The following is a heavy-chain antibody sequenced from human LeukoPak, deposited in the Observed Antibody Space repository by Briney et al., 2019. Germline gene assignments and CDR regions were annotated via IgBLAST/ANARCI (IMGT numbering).Heavy chain of an antibody. Sequence: GGSLRLSCAASGFTFSSYAMSWVRQAPGKGLEWVSAISGSGGSTYYADSVKGRFTISRDNAKNSLYLQMNSLRAEDTAVYYCAAGSDSSSWYGEGYFDYWGQGTLVTVSS. J-gene: IGHJ4*02. CDR3: AAGSDSSSWYGEGYFDY. CDR2: ISGSGGST. CDR1: GFTFSSYA. V-gene: IGHV3-23*01. D-gene: IGHD6-13*01.